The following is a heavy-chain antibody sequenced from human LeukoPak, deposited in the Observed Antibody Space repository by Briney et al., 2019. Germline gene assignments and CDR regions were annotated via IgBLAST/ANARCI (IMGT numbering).Heavy chain of an antibody. J-gene: IGHJ4*02. V-gene: IGHV3-13*01. D-gene: IGHD5-18*01. Sequence: QSGGSLRLSCAASGFTFSSYDMHWVRQATGKGLEWVSAIGTAGDTYYPGSVKGRFTISRENAKNSLYLQMNSLRAGDTAVYYCARDQGGLTSYGSSPLDYWGQGTLVTVSS. CDR2: IGTAGDT. CDR1: GFTFSSYD. CDR3: ARDQGGLTSYGSSPLDY.